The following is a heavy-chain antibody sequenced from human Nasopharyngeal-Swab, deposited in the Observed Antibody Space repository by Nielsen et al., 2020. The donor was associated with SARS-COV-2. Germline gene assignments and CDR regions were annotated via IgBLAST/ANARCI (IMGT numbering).Heavy chain of an antibody. CDR3: ARVLRYFDWLFFDY. CDR1: GGSISSGGYY. CDR2: IYYSGST. Sequence: SETLSLTCTVSGGSISSGGYYWSWIRQHPGKGLEWIGYIYYSGSTYYNPSLKSRVTISVDTSKNQFSLKLSSVTAADTAVYYCARVLRYFDWLFFDYWGQGTPVTVSS. D-gene: IGHD3-9*01. V-gene: IGHV4-31*03. J-gene: IGHJ4*02.